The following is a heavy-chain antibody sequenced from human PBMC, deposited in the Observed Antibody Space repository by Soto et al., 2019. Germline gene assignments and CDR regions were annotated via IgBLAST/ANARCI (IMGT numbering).Heavy chain of an antibody. Sequence: EEQVSESGGALVQPGGSLRLSCAASGFNFNTFAMSWIRQAPGKGLEWVSHISSSGGSRDYADSVRGRFTISRDNSKNVLFLQMNSLRADDTATYYCAKDPPSPWTANCVDPWGKGNLVTVSS. CDR3: AKDPPSPWTANCVDP. J-gene: IGHJ5*02. V-gene: IGHV3-23*01. CDR2: ISSSGGSR. CDR1: GFNFNTFA. D-gene: IGHD1-1*01.